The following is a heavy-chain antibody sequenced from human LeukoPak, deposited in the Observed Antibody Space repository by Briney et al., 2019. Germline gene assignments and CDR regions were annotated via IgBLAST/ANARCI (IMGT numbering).Heavy chain of an antibody. CDR2: IYYSGST. CDR3: ARDDGYGGEGYGMNV. V-gene: IGHV4-59*01. D-gene: IGHD5-24*01. CDR1: GGSISSYY. J-gene: IGHJ6*02. Sequence: SETLSLTCTVSGGSISSYYWSWIRQPPGKGLEWIGYIYYSGSTNYNPSLKSRVTISVDTSKNQFSLKLSSVTAVDTAVYYCARDDGYGGEGYGMNVWGQGTTVTVSS.